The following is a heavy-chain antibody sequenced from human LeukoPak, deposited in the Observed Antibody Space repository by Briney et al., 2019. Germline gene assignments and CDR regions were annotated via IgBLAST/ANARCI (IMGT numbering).Heavy chain of an antibody. CDR3: ATVEGATHDAFDI. J-gene: IGHJ3*02. D-gene: IGHD1-26*01. CDR2: FDPEDGET. V-gene: IGHV1-24*01. CDR1: GYTLTELS. Sequence: ASVKVSCKVSGYTLTELSMHWVRQAPGKGLQWMGGFDPEDGETIYAQKFQGRVTMTEDTSTDTAYMELSSLRSEDTAVYYCATVEGATHDAFDIWGQGTMVTVSS.